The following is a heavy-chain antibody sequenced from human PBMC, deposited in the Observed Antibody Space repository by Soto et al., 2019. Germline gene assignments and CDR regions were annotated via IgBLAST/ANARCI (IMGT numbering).Heavy chain of an antibody. CDR2: ISWNGGSR. V-gene: IGHV3-9*01. Sequence: EVQLVESGGGSVQPGTSLRLSCEASGLTLDDYAMHWVRQVPGKGLECVSGISWNGGSRGYADSVKGRFTISRDNAKNSLHLLMNSLRVEHTALYYCAKDRYGSGRWLTAFEYWCQGTLVTVSS. D-gene: IGHD3-10*01. J-gene: IGHJ4*02. CDR3: AKDRYGSGRWLTAFEY. CDR1: GLTLDDYA.